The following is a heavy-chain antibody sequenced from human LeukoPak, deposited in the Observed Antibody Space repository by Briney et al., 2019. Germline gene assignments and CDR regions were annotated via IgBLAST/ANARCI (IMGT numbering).Heavy chain of an antibody. CDR3: SFSMIRGVIGTYYFDY. J-gene: IGHJ4*02. CDR2: ISSSGSTI. Sequence: GGSLRLSCAASGFTFSDYYMSWIRQAPGKGLEWVSYISSSGSTIYYADSVKGRFTISRDNAKNSLYLQINSLRAEDTAVYYCSFSMIRGVIGTYYFDYWGQGTLVTVSS. V-gene: IGHV3-11*01. D-gene: IGHD3-10*01. CDR1: GFTFSDYY.